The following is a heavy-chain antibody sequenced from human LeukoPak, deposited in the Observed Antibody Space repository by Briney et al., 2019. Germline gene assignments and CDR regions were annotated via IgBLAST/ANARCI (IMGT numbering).Heavy chain of an antibody. CDR1: GFTFSSYA. J-gene: IGHJ4*02. Sequence: GGSLRLSCAASGFTFSSYAMSWVRQAPGKGLEWVSAISGSGGSTYYADSVKGRFTISRDNSKNTLYLQMNSLRAEDTAVYCCAKGNYYDSSGYLDYWGQGTLVTVSS. D-gene: IGHD3-22*01. CDR2: ISGSGGST. CDR3: AKGNYYDSSGYLDY. V-gene: IGHV3-23*01.